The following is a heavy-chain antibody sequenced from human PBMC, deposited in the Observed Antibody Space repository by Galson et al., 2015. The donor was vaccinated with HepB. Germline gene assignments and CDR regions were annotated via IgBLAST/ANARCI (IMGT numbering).Heavy chain of an antibody. D-gene: IGHD4-23*01. Sequence: SIRLSCAASRFSFSGPPLGCGRRGPCTPVVHIGRAGVRPPASTTEYAASVKGRLTISRDDSMNSLYLQMNSLKTEDTAVYYCVGESSGGKRDWGQGTLVIVSS. CDR1: RFSFSGPP. CDR2: AGVRPPASTT. V-gene: IGHV3-72*01. J-gene: IGHJ4*02. CDR3: VGESSGGKRD.